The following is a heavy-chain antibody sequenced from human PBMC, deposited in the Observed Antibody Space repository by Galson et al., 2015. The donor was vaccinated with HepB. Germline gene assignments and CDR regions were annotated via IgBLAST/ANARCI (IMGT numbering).Heavy chain of an antibody. CDR2: IDPSDSYT. J-gene: IGHJ4*02. CDR1: GYSFSTNW. CDR3: ARQEYSGYHFHF. Sequence: QSGAEVKKPGESLRISCKGSGYSFSTNWISWVRQMPGTGLEWMGKIDPSDSYTNYSPSFQGHVTISADTSISTAYLQWSSLKASDTGMYFCARQEYSGYHFHFWGLGTMVTVSS. V-gene: IGHV5-10-1*01. D-gene: IGHD3-22*01.